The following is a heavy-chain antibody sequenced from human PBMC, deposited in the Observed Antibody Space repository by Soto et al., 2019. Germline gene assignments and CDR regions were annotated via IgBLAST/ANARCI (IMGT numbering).Heavy chain of an antibody. CDR1: GYIFVNYG. Sequence: QVQLVQSGDEVRKPGSSVKVSCKASGYIFVNYGIAWVRQAPGQGLEWMGWISPYSGNTHYASKVQGRLTMTTDTSXXXXXXXXGXXXSAXXXXXXXXXVDNYVTPTPQDVWGQGTTVTVSS. D-gene: IGHD3-16*01. V-gene: IGHV1-18*01. CDR3: XXVDNYVTPTPQDV. J-gene: IGHJ6*02. CDR2: ISPYSGNT.